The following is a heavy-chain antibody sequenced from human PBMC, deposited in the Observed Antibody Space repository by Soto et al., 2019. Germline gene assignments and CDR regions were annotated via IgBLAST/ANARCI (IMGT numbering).Heavy chain of an antibody. V-gene: IGHV4-39*01. CDR2: IYSGGSA. CDR3: ARHFVAVVIKGWGY. Sequence: PSETLSLTCTVSGGSMSSGNWWYWVLQPPGKGLEWIGTIYSGGSAYYNPSLNSRVTMSIDTSKNQLSLKVIPVTAADTAVYYCARHFVAVVIKGWGYWGQGKLVTVSS. D-gene: IGHD3-10*01. J-gene: IGHJ4*02. CDR1: GGSMSSGNW.